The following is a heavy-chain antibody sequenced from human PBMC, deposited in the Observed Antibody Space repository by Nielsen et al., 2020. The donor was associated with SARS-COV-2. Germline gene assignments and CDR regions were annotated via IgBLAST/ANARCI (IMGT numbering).Heavy chain of an antibody. V-gene: IGHV3-30*03. CDR1: GFTFSSYG. CDR2: ISYDGSNK. Sequence: GGSLRLSCAASGFTFSSYGMHWVRQAPGKGLEWVAVISYDGSNKYYADSVKGRFTISRDNSKNTLYLQLISLTSDDTAVYYCARGGGLSRYYFDFWGRGTQVTVSS. CDR3: ARGGGLSRYYFDF. D-gene: IGHD6-25*01. J-gene: IGHJ4*02.